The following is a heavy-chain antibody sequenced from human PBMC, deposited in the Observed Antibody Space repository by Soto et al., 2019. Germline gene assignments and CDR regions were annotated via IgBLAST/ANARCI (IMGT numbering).Heavy chain of an antibody. V-gene: IGHV5-51*01. CDR1: GYSFTSYW. CDR2: IYPGDSDT. Sequence: LEESLKISCKGSGYSFTSYWIGWVRQMPGKGLEWMGIIYPGDSDTRYSPSFQGQVTISADKSISTAYLQWSSLKASDTAMYYCARGGNVIVGATGVLDYYYGMDVWGQGTTVNVSS. D-gene: IGHD1-26*01. CDR3: ARGGNVIVGATGVLDYYYGMDV. J-gene: IGHJ6*02.